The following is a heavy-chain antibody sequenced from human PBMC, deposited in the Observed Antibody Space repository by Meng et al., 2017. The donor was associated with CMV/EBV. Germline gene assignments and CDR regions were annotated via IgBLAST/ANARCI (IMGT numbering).Heavy chain of an antibody. V-gene: IGHV3-21*01. CDR2: ISSSSSYI. CDR1: GFTFSSYS. J-gene: IGHJ3*02. Sequence: GESLKISCAASGFTFSSYSMNWVRQAPGKGLEWVSSISSSSSYIYYADSVKGRFTISRDNAKNSLYLQMNSLRAEETAVYYCARERGGSNAFDIWGQGTMVTVSS. CDR3: ARERGGSNAFDI. D-gene: IGHD2-15*01.